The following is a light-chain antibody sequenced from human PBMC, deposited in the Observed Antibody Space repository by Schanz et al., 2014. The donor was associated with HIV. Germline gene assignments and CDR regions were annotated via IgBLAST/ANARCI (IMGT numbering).Light chain of an antibody. CDR3: ATWDISRNGPV. CDR2: NND. J-gene: IGLJ2*01. V-gene: IGLV1-44*01. CDR1: TSTLERTP. Sequence: QSVLTQPPSASGTPGQSVTISCSGSTSTLERTPVDWYQHLPGTAPRLLIRNNDVRPSGVTDRFSGSKSGTSASLVISGLQSEDEADYFCATWDISRNGPVFGGGTKVTVL.